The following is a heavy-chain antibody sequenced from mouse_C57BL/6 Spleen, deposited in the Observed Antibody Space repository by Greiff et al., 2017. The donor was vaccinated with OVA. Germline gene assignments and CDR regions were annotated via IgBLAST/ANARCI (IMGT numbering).Heavy chain of an antibody. Sequence: QVQLKQSGAELVRPGASVKLSCKASGYTFTDYYINWVKQRPGQGLEWIARIYPGSGNTYYNEKFKGKATLTAEKSSSTAYMQLSSLTSEDSAVYFCARSQLYWYFGGWGTGTTVTVSS. CDR2: IYPGSGNT. CDR3: ARSQLYWYFGG. CDR1: GYTFTDYY. V-gene: IGHV1-76*01. D-gene: IGHD4-1*02. J-gene: IGHJ1*03.